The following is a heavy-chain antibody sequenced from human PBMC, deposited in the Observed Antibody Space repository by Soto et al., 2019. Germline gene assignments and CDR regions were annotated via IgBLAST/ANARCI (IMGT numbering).Heavy chain of an antibody. CDR1: GFTVSGKKY. CDR2: LYIADGT. Sequence: DVQVVESGGGLIQPGGSLRLSCAASGFTVSGKKYITWVRQASGQGLEWVSALYIADGTFYADSVRGRFTVSIDSSKNTVYLQMNNLSPEDTAVYFCATWLLREHAFDIWGLGTMVTVSS. V-gene: IGHV3-53*01. D-gene: IGHD2-15*01. CDR3: ATWLLREHAFDI. J-gene: IGHJ3*02.